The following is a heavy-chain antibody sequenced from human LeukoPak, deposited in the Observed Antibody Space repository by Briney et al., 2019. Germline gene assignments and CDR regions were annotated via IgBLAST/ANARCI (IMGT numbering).Heavy chain of an antibody. J-gene: IGHJ4*02. D-gene: IGHD1-14*01. CDR2: ISYDGSNK. CDR1: GFTFSSYA. CDR3: AGPLAGTTGFDY. V-gene: IGHV3-30*01. Sequence: GGSLRLSCAASGFTFSSYAMHWARQAPGKGLEWVAVISYDGSNKYYADSVKGRFTISRDNSKNTLYLQMNSLRAEDTAVYYCAGPLAGTTGFDYWGQGTLVTVSS.